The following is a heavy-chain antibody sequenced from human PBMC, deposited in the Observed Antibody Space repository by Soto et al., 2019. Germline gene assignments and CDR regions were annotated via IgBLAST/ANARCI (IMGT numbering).Heavy chain of an antibody. CDR1: GGSFSGYY. J-gene: IGHJ4*02. CDR3: ARCGSGWYYFDC. V-gene: IGHV4-34*01. CDR2: INHSGST. Sequence: QVQLQQWGAGLLQPSETLSLTCAVYGGSFSGYYWSWIRQPPGKVLEWIGEINHSGSTNYNPSLKSRVTISVDTSNNQFSLKLSSVTAADTAVYYCARCGSGWYYFDCWGQGTLVTVSS. D-gene: IGHD6-19*01.